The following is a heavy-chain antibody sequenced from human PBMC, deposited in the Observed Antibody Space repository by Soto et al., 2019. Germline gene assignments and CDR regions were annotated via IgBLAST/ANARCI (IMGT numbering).Heavy chain of an antibody. CDR1: GYTFTSYG. CDR2: ISAYNGDT. V-gene: IGHV1-18*04. Sequence: ASVKVSCKASGYTFTSYGISWVRQAPRQGLEWMGWISAYNGDTNYAQKLQGRVTMTTDTSTSTAYMELRSLRSDDTAVYYCARSGFWSGSYYYYYGMDVWGQGTTVTVSS. CDR3: ARSGFWSGSYYYYYGMDV. D-gene: IGHD3-3*01. J-gene: IGHJ6*02.